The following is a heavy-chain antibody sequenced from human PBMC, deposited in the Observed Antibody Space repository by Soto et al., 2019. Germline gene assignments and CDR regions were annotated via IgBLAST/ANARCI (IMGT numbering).Heavy chain of an antibody. D-gene: IGHD2-2*01. Sequence: GGSLRLSCAASGFTFSSYSMNWVRQAPGKGLEWVSYISSSSSTIYYADSVKGRFTISRDNAKNSLYLQMNSLRAEDTAVYYCATAYCSSTSCPESSADYWGQGTLVTVSS. V-gene: IGHV3-48*01. CDR3: ATAYCSSTSCPESSADY. J-gene: IGHJ4*02. CDR2: ISSSSSTI. CDR1: GFTFSSYS.